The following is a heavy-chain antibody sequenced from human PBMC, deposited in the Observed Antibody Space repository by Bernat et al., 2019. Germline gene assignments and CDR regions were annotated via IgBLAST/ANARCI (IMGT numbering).Heavy chain of an antibody. V-gene: IGHV3-30*03. Sequence: QVQLVESGGGVVQPGRSLRLSCAASGFTFSSYGMHWVRQAPGKGLEWVADVSSDGRKTYYADSMKGRFTVSRDNSNNVVYLQMDSLRVEDTSVYSCARGVGGKDTGWYVDLWGRGTLVTVS. CDR3: ARGVGGKDTGWYVDL. CDR1: GFTFSSYG. D-gene: IGHD3-16*01. J-gene: IGHJ2*01. CDR2: VSSDGRKT.